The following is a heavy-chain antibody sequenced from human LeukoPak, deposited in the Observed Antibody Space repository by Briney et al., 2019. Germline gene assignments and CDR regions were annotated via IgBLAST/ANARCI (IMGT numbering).Heavy chain of an antibody. J-gene: IGHJ3*02. CDR1: GFTFSSYW. CDR2: IKQGGSEK. D-gene: IGHD3-3*01. V-gene: IGHV3-7*01. CDR3: ARAIITIFGVVIIGSNAFDI. Sequence: PGGSLRLSCAASGFTFSSYWMSWVRQAPGKGLEWVANIKQGGSEKYYVDSVKGRFTISRDNAKNSLYLQMNSLRAEDTAVYYCARAIITIFGVVIIGSNAFDIWGQGTMVTVSS.